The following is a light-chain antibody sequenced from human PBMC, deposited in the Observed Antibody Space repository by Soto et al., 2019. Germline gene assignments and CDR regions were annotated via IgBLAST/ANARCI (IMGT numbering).Light chain of an antibody. Sequence: EIVLTQSPATLSWSPGERATLSCMARHSVPHDSLAWYPQKPGQPPRLFIDDAVDRATGVPDRFIGSGSGTDFTLTISRLEPEDCAVYYWHQCAHSPLTFGQGTKVEIK. J-gene: IGKJ1*01. CDR2: DAV. CDR1: HSVPHDS. V-gene: IGKV3-20*01. CDR3: HQCAHSPLT.